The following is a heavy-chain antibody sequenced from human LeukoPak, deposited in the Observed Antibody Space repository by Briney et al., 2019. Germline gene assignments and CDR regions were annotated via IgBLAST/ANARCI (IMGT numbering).Heavy chain of an antibody. CDR2: ISGSGDST. D-gene: IGHD1-26*01. V-gene: IGHV3-23*01. J-gene: IGHJ6*03. CDR1: GLTFNNHA. CDR3: AKGCSGIYCLGYYYLDV. Sequence: GGSLGLSCAASGLTFNNHAMSWVRQSPGKGLEWVSVISGSGDSTHYAESVKGRFTISRDNSKNTVHLQMSSLRAEDTAVYFCAKGCSGIYCLGYYYLDVWGKGTTVTVSS.